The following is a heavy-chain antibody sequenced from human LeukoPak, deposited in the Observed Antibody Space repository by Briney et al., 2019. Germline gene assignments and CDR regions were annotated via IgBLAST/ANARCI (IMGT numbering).Heavy chain of an antibody. V-gene: IGHV5-51*01. CDR1: GYSFTSYW. J-gene: IGHJ4*02. Sequence: GESLKISCKGSGYSFTSYWIGWVRQMPGEVLEWMGIIYPGDSAIRYSPSFQGQVTISADKSISTAYLEWSSLKASDSAMYYCARQYYADYWGQGTLVTVSS. CDR3: ARQYYADY. CDR2: IYPGDSAI.